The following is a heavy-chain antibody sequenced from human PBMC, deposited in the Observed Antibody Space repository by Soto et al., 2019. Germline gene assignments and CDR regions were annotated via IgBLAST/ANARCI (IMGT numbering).Heavy chain of an antibody. CDR1: GFTFSSYG. J-gene: IGHJ4*02. D-gene: IGHD3-22*01. CDR2: ISYDGSNK. CDR3: ARVEIVDSSGYYPGFIDY. Sequence: LRLSCAASGFTFSSYGMHWVRQAPCKGLEWVAVISYDGSNKYYADSVKGRFTTSRDNSKNTLYLQMNSLRAEDTAVYYCARVEIVDSSGYYPGFIDYWGQGTLVTVSS. V-gene: IGHV3-30*03.